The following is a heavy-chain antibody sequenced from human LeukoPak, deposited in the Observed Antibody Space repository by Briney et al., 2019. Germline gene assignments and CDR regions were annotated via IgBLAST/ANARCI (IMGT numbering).Heavy chain of an antibody. Sequence: GGSLRLSCTASGFNFSSYAMHWVRQGPGKGLEFVSAISRNGGDTSYGNSVRGGFIISRDNSKDTVYLQMGSLRSEDAGVYYCARIPEYWGQGTLVAVSS. J-gene: IGHJ4*02. CDR2: ISRNGGDT. V-gene: IGHV3-64*01. CDR1: GFNFSSYA. CDR3: ARIPEY.